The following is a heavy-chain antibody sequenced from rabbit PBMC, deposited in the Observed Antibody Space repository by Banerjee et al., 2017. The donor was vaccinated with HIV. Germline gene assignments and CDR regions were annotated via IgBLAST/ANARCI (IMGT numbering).Heavy chain of an antibody. CDR1: GFSFSSGYW. D-gene: IGHD6-1*01. J-gene: IGHJ4*01. V-gene: IGHV1S40*01. CDR2: ISTST. CDR3: VRVGYRAGYAGYGYAFNL. Sequence: QSLEESGGDLVKPGASLTLTCKASGFSFSSGYWMCWVRQAPGKGLEWIACISTSTYYATWAKGRFTISKTSSTTVTLQMTSLTAADTATYFCVRVGYRAGYAGYGYAFNLWGQGTLVTVS.